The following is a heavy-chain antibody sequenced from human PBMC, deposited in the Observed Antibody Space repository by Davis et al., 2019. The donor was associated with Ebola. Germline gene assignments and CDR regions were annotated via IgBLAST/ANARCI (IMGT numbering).Heavy chain of an antibody. CDR3: SKRGWLDN. J-gene: IGHJ4*02. CDR2: ISHDGNTK. D-gene: IGHD5-24*01. Sequence: GESLKISCAASGFIFGVYSMNWVRQAPGKGLDWVAVISHDGNTKYHADSVKGRFTISRDNSKYTLHLQMNSLRVEDTAVYYCSKRGWLDNWGQGTLVTVSS. V-gene: IGHV3-30*18. CDR1: GFIFGVYS.